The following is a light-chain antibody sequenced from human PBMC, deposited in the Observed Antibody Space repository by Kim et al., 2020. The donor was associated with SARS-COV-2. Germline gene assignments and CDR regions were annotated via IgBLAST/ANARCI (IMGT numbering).Light chain of an antibody. Sequence: QRVTTPCPYTSTNVGSNSVSWYQQLPGTAPKLLIYRNNQRPSGVPDRFSGSKSGTSASLAISGLRSEDEADYYCAAWDDSLSGYVFGTGTKVTVL. CDR2: RNN. V-gene: IGLV1-47*01. CDR3: AAWDDSLSGYV. J-gene: IGLJ1*01. CDR1: STNVGSNS.